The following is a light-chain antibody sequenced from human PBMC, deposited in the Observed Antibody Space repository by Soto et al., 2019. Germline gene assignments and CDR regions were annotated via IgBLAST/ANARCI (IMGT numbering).Light chain of an antibody. V-gene: IGLV2-14*01. Sequence: QSALTQPASVSGSPGQSITISCTGTSXDVGGYDYVSWYQQHPGTAPRLIIFEVTNRPSGVSNRFSGSKSGNTASLTISGLQAEDEADYYCTSYTSSSTQVFGTGTKGTVL. J-gene: IGLJ1*01. CDR3: TSYTSSSTQV. CDR1: SXDVGGYDY. CDR2: EVT.